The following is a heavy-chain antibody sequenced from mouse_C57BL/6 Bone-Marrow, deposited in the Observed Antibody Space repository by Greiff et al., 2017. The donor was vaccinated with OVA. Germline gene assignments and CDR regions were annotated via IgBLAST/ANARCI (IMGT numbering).Heavy chain of an antibody. V-gene: IGHV1-47*01. CDR1: GYTFTTYP. Sequence: QVQLQQSGAELVKPGASVKMSCKASGYTFTTYPIEWMKQNHGKSLEWIGNFHPYNDDTKYNEKFKGKATLTVEKSSITVYLELSRITSDDSAVYYCARGLRPYWYFDVWGTGTTVTVSS. CDR2: FHPYNDDT. J-gene: IGHJ1*03. D-gene: IGHD1-2*01. CDR3: ARGLRPYWYFDV.